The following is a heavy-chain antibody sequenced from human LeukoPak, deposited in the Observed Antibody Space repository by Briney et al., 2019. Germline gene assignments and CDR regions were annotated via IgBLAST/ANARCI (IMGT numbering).Heavy chain of an antibody. D-gene: IGHD3-22*01. V-gene: IGHV3-23*01. CDR3: AKDQPLYYYDSSGYYGFDY. J-gene: IGHJ4*02. Sequence: GRSLRLSCAASGFTFSSYAMSWVRQAPGKGLEWVSAISGSGGSTYYADSVKGRFTISRDNSKNTLYLQMNSLRAEDTAVYYCAKDQPLYYYDSSGYYGFDYWGQGTLVTVSS. CDR2: ISGSGGST. CDR1: GFTFSSYA.